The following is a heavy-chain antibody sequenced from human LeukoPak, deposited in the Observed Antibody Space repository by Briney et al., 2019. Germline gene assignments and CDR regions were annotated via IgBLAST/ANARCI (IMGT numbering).Heavy chain of an antibody. CDR2: IIPILGIA. Sequence: SVKVSCKASGGTSSSYAISWVRQAPGQGLEWMGRIIPILGIANYAQKFQGRVTITADKSTSTAYMELSSLRSEDTAVYYCARDERGTITIPWQYWGQGTLVTVSS. CDR1: GGTSSSYA. CDR3: ARDERGTITIPWQY. D-gene: IGHD3-3*01. J-gene: IGHJ4*02. V-gene: IGHV1-69*04.